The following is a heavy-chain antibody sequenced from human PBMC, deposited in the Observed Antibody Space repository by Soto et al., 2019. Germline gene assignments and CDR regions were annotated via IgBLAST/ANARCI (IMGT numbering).Heavy chain of an antibody. CDR1: GYTFTSYA. CDR2: INAGNGNT. D-gene: IGHD1-26*01. V-gene: IGHV1-3*01. Sequence: ASVKVSCKASGYTFTSYAMHWVRQAPGQRLEWMGWINAGNGNTKYSQKFQGRVTITRDTSASTAYMELSSLRSEDTAVYYCARSPNSGSYYYYYYMDVWGKGTTVTVSS. CDR3: ARSPNSGSYYYYYYMDV. J-gene: IGHJ6*03.